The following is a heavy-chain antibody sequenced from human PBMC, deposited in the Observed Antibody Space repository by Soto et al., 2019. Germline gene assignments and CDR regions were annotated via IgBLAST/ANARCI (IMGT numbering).Heavy chain of an antibody. Sequence: QITLKEPGPTLVKPTQTLTLTCTFSGFSLSTSQVGVGWIRQPPGKALEWLAHVYWNDDKYYSLSLKSRLTISKDTSKSQVVLTMTNMDPVDTATYCCAHLNTRGYYFDYWGQGALVTVSS. J-gene: IGHJ4*02. CDR3: AHLNTRGYYFDY. CDR1: GFSLSTSQVG. CDR2: VYWNDDK. V-gene: IGHV2-5*01.